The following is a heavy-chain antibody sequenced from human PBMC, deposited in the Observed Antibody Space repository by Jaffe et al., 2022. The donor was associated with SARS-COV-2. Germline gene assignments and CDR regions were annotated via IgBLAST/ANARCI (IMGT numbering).Heavy chain of an antibody. CDR2: INHSGST. Sequence: QVQLQQWGAGLLKPSETLSLTCAVYGGSFSGYYWSWIRQPPGKGLEWIGEINHSGSTNYNPSLKSRVTISVDTSKNQFSLKLSSVTAADTAVYYCARNYDFWSGPSYGMDVWGQGTTVTVSS. V-gene: IGHV4-34*01. D-gene: IGHD3-3*01. J-gene: IGHJ6*02. CDR3: ARNYDFWSGPSYGMDV. CDR1: GGSFSGYY.